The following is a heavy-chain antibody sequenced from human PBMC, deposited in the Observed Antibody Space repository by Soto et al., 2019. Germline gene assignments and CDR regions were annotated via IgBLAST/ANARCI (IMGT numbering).Heavy chain of an antibody. V-gene: IGHV1-69*06. CDR2: IIPIFGTA. CDR1: GGTFSSYA. CDR3: ARPNTAMVKPPSYYYGMDV. J-gene: IGHJ6*02. Sequence: QVQLVQSGAEVKKPGSSVKVSCKASGGTFSSYAISWVRQAPGQGLEWMGGIIPIFGTANYAQKFQGRVTITADKSTSTAYMELSSLRSEDTAVYYCARPNTAMVKPPSYYYGMDVWGQGTTVTVSS. D-gene: IGHD5-18*01.